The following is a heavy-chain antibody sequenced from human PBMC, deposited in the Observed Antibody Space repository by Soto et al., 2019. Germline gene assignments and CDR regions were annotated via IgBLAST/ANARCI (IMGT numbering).Heavy chain of an antibody. CDR2: ISWNSGSI. V-gene: IGHV3-9*01. Sequence: EVQLVESGGGLVQPGRSLRLSCAASGFTFDDYAMHWVRQAPGKGLEWVSGISWNSGSIGYADSVKGRFTISRDNAKNSLYLQMNSLRAEDTALYYCAKVIWGKDIVVVPAAMEPVAVAGTFDYWGQGTLVTVSS. CDR1: GFTFDDYA. D-gene: IGHD2-2*01. CDR3: AKVIWGKDIVVVPAAMEPVAVAGTFDY. J-gene: IGHJ4*02.